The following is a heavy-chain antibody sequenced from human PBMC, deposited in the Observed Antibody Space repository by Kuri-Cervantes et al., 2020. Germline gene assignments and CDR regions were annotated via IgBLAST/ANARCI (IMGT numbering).Heavy chain of an antibody. CDR1: GYTFTGYY. J-gene: IGHJ4*02. Sequence: ASVKVSCKASGYTFTGYYMHWVRQAPGQGLEWMGWINPNSGGTNYAQKFQGWVTMTRDTSISTAYMELSRLRSDDTAVYYCARVGTLAAAGTLDYWGQGTLVTVSS. CDR3: ARVGTLAAAGTLDY. D-gene: IGHD6-13*01. V-gene: IGHV1-2*04. CDR2: INPNSGGT.